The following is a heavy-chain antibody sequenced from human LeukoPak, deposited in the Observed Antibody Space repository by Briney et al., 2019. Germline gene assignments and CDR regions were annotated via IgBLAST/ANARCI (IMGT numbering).Heavy chain of an antibody. J-gene: IGHJ4*02. CDR2: ISWNSGSI. Sequence: GGSLRLSCAASGFTFDDYAMHWVWQAPGEGLEWVSGISWNSGSIGYADSVKGRFTISRDNAKNSLYLQMNSLRTEDTALYYCAKAAEINYDILTGEYSDYWGQGTLVTVSS. CDR1: GFTFDDYA. V-gene: IGHV3-9*01. CDR3: AKAAEINYDILTGEYSDY. D-gene: IGHD3-9*01.